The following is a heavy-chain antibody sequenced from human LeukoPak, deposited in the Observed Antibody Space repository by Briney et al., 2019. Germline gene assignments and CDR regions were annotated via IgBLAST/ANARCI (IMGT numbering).Heavy chain of an antibody. CDR2: ISGSGGST. D-gene: IGHD1-26*01. Sequence: GGSLRLSCAVSGFTFSSYAMSWVRQAPGKGLEWVTVISGSGGSTYYSDSVKGRFTISRDNSKNTLYLQMNSLRAEDTAVYYCGSSARRLVGASKGLSDWRLGTLVTVSS. CDR3: GSSARRLVGASKGLSD. CDR1: GFTFSSYA. V-gene: IGHV3-23*01. J-gene: IGHJ4*02.